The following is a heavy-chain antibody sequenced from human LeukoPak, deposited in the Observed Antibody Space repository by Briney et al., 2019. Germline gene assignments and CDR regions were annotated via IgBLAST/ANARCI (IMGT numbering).Heavy chain of an antibody. V-gene: IGHV3-15*01. CDR2: IKSKIDGGAT. CDR1: GFTFSNAW. Sequence: PGGSLRLSCAASGFTFSNAWMSWVRQAPGKGLEWIGRIKSKIDGGATDYAAPVKGRFTISRDDSKTTVYLQMHSLKTEDTAVYYCVTPWSDPWGQGTLVTVSS. J-gene: IGHJ5*02. CDR3: VTPWSDP.